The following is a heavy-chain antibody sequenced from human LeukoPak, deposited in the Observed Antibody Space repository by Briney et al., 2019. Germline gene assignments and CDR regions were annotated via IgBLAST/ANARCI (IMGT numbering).Heavy chain of an antibody. D-gene: IGHD1-1*01. CDR3: ARDLTVHYLDS. V-gene: IGHV3-33*01. J-gene: IGHJ4*02. Sequence: GRSLRLSCAASGFAFSGYAMHWVRQPPGKELEWVAVIWYDGSNKYHADSVKGRFTISRDNSKNTLYLQMNSLRAEDTAVYYCARDLTVHYLDSWGQGTLVTVSS. CDR2: IWYDGSNK. CDR1: GFAFSGYA.